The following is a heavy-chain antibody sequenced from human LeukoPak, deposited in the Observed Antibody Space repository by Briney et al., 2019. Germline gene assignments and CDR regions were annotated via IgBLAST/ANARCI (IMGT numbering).Heavy chain of an antibody. Sequence: PSETLSLTCAVYGGSFSGYYWSWIRQPPGKGLEWIGESNHSGSTNYNPSLKSRVTISVGTSKNQFSLKLSSVTAADTAVYYCARGRHYYDSSGYYHYYGMDVWGQGTTVTVSS. CDR2: SNHSGST. D-gene: IGHD3-22*01. CDR3: ARGRHYYDSSGYYHYYGMDV. J-gene: IGHJ6*02. CDR1: GGSFSGYY. V-gene: IGHV4-34*01.